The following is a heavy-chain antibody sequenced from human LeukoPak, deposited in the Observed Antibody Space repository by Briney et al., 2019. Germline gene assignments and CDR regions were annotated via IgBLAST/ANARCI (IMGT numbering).Heavy chain of an antibody. CDR2: ISHDGTT. D-gene: IGHD5-24*01. CDR1: GGSFSGPYY. J-gene: IGHJ4*02. V-gene: IGHV4-34*01. Sequence: SETLSLTCAVYGGSFSGPYYWSWIRQAPGKGLEWIGEISHDGTTHYDPSLESRITVSVDTSKNQFSLKLSSVTAADTAVYYCARTRYGRDGYNKRNDYWGQGTLVTVSS. CDR3: ARTRYGRDGYNKRNDY.